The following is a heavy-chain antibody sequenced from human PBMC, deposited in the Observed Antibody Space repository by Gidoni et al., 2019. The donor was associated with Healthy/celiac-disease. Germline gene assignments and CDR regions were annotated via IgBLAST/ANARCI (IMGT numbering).Heavy chain of an antibody. CDR3: AREVRMVRGVIKHNWFDP. CDR2: TRNKANSYTT. CDR1: GFTFSDHY. Sequence: EVQLVESGGGLVQPGGSLRLSCAASGFTFSDHYMDWVRQAPGKGLEWVGRTRNKANSYTTEYAASVKGRFTISRDDSKNSLYLQMNSLKTEDTAVYYCAREVRMVRGVIKHNWFDPWGQGTLVTVSS. V-gene: IGHV3-72*01. J-gene: IGHJ5*02. D-gene: IGHD3-10*01.